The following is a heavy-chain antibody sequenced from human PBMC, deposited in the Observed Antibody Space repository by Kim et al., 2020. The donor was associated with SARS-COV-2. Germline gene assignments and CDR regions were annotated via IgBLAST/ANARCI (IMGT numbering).Heavy chain of an antibody. J-gene: IGHJ5*02. Sequence: GGSLRLSCAASGFTFSSYAMHWVRQAPGKGLEWVAVISYDGSNKYYADSVKGRFTISRDNSKNTLYLQMNSLRAEDTAVYYCARGRGAMVRGVGGVGGWFDPWGQGTLVTVSS. D-gene: IGHD3-10*01. CDR2: ISYDGSNK. CDR1: GFTFSSYA. V-gene: IGHV3-30-3*01. CDR3: ARGRGAMVRGVGGVGGWFDP.